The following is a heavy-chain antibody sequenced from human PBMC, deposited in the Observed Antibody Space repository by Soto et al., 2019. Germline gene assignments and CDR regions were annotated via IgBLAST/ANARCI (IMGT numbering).Heavy chain of an antibody. D-gene: IGHD6-13*01. CDR2: INPNSGGK. V-gene: IGHV1-2*04. CDR1: GYTFTDYY. J-gene: IGHJ6*02. Sequence: QVQLVQSGAEVKKPGASVKVSCKASGYTFTDYYIHWVRQAPGQGLEWMGWINPNSGGKNYAQKFQGWVTMTRDTSISTAYMELSRLRSDDTAVFYCARVGVPYSGSWTLHGMDVWGQGTTVTVSS. CDR3: ARVGVPYSGSWTLHGMDV.